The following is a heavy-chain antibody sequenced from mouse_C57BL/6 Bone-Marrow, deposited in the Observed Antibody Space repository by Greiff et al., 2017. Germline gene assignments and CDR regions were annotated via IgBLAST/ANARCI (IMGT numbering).Heavy chain of an antibody. CDR3: APYDYDGGFAY. Sequence: QVQLQQPGAELVMPGASVKLSCKASGYTFTSYWMPWVKQRPGQGLEWIGEIDPSDSYTNYNQKFKGKSTLTVDNSSSTAYMQRSSLTSEDAAVYYCAPYDYDGGFAYWGQGTLVTVSA. D-gene: IGHD2-4*01. CDR1: GYTFTSYW. CDR2: IDPSDSYT. J-gene: IGHJ3*01. V-gene: IGHV1-69*01.